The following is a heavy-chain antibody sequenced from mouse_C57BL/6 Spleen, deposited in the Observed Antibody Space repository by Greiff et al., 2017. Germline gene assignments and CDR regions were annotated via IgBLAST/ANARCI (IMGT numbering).Heavy chain of an antibody. D-gene: IGHD2-4*01. CDR1: GYTFTDYY. Sequence: VQLQQSGPVLVKPGASVKMSCKASGYTFTDYYMHWVKQSHGKSLEWIGVINPYNGGTSYTQKFKGKATLTVDKSSSTAYMELNSLTSEDSAVYCCARARYDYGGDYWGQGTSVTVSS. V-gene: IGHV1-19*01. CDR3: ARARYDYGGDY. CDR2: INPYNGGT. J-gene: IGHJ4*01.